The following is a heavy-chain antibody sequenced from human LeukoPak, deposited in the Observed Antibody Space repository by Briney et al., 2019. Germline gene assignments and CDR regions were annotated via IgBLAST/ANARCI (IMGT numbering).Heavy chain of an antibody. CDR1: GFTVSNNF. V-gene: IGHV3-66*02. Sequence: PGGSLRLSCAASGFTVSNNFLMWVRQAPGRGLEWVSLIYSGGDIRYAGSVKGRLALSRDSSRTTFYLQMNSLRTEDTAEYYCARDFGPNWARGQGTLVTVSS. CDR3: ARDFGPNWA. J-gene: IGHJ4*02. D-gene: IGHD7-27*01. CDR2: IYSGGDI.